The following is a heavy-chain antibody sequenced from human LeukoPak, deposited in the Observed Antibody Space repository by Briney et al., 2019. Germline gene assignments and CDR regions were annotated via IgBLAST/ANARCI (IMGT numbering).Heavy chain of an antibody. CDR2: IIPIFGTA. V-gene: IGHV1-69*13. CDR3: ARAGDAPLNWFDP. J-gene: IGHJ5*02. CDR1: GGTFSSYA. Sequence: GASVKVSCKASGGTFSSYAISWVRQAPGQGLEWMGGIIPIFGTANYAQKFQGRVTITADESTSTAYMELSSLRSEDTAVYYCARAGDAPLNWFDPWGQGTLVTVSS.